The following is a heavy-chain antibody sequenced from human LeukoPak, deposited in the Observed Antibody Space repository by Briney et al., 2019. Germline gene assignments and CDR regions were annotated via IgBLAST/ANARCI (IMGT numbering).Heavy chain of an antibody. D-gene: IGHD6-6*01. J-gene: IGHJ3*02. CDR3: ASLRVGSIAARGAFDI. CDR2: ISNSSSYI. Sequence: GGSLRLSCAASGFTFSSYSMNWVRQAPGKGLEWVSSISNSSSYIYYADSVKGRFTISRDNAKNSLYLQMNSLRAEDTAVYYCASLRVGSIAARGAFDIWGQGTMVTVSS. V-gene: IGHV3-21*01. CDR1: GFTFSSYS.